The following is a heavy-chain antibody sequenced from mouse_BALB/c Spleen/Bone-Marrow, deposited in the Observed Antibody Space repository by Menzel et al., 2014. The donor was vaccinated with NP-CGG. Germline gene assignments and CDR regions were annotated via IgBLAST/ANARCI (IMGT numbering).Heavy chain of an antibody. CDR3: ARGGPYDYDYAMDY. J-gene: IGHJ4*01. D-gene: IGHD2-4*01. CDR2: ISYDGSN. CDR1: GYSITSGYY. V-gene: IGHV3-6*02. Sequence: DVKLQESGPGLVKPSQSLSLTCSVTGYSITSGYYWNWIRQFPGNKLEWMGYISYDGSNNYNPSLKNRISITRGTSKNQFFLKLNSVTTEDTATYYCARGGPYDYDYAMDYWGQGTSVTVS.